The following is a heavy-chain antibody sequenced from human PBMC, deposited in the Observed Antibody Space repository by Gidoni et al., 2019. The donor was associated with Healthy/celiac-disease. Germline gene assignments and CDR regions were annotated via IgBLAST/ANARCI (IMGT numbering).Heavy chain of an antibody. D-gene: IGHD2-15*01. CDR1: GGSISSSSYY. CDR3: ARRVVAATRWFDP. J-gene: IGHJ5*02. V-gene: IGHV4-39*01. CDR2: IYYSGST. Sequence: QLQLQESGPGLVKPSETLSLTCTVSGGSISSSSYYWGWVRQPPGKGLEWIGSIYYSGSTYYNPSLKSRVTISVDTSKNQFSLKLSSVTAADTAVYYCARRVVAATRWFDPWGQGTLVTVSS.